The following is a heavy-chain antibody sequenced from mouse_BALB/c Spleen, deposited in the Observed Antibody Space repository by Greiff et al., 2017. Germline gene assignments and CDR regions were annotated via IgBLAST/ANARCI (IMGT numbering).Heavy chain of an antibody. V-gene: IGHV1S137*01. CDR2: ISTYYGDA. CDR1: GYTFTDYA. CDR3: ARKEKYGFPSWFAY. D-gene: IGHD2-2*01. Sequence: VQLQQSGAELVRPGVSVKISCKGSGYTFTDYAMHWVKQSHAKSLEWIGVISTYYGDASYNQKFKGKATMTVDKSSSTAYMELARLTSEDSAIYYCARKEKYGFPSWFAYWGQGTLVTVSA. J-gene: IGHJ3*01.